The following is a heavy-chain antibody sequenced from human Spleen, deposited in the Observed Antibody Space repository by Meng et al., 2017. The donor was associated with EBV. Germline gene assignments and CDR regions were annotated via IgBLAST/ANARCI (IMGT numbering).Heavy chain of an antibody. CDR1: GDSVSSDNFH. V-gene: IGHV4-61*01. D-gene: IGHD5-24*01. Sequence: QWLLHESGPGLLMPSGTLFPPRTVPGDSVSSDNFHLTWIRQSPGKGLEWIGYIYYSGTTNYNPSLKSRLTMSVDTSKNQFSLMMTSVTAADAAVYYCARAVRDGYNFDSWGHGTLVTVSS. CDR3: ARAVRDGYNFDS. CDR2: IYYSGTT. J-gene: IGHJ4*01.